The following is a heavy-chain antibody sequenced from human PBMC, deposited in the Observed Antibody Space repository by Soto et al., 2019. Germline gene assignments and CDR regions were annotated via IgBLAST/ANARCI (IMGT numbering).Heavy chain of an antibody. CDR1: GFTFSGYN. V-gene: IGHV3-48*02. CDR3: ASDSNWSSDY. CDR2: IKSDSSGT. J-gene: IGHJ4*02. Sequence: EVQLVESGGGLVQPGGSLRLSCAASGFTFSGYNMNWVRQAPGKGLEWISCIKSDSSGTWYADSVKGRFTMSRDNAKNSLYLQMNSLRDEDTDVYFCASDSNWSSDYWGQGTLVAVSS. D-gene: IGHD1-1*01.